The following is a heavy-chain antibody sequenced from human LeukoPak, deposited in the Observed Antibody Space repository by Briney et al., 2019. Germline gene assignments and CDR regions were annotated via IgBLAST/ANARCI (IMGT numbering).Heavy chain of an antibody. Sequence: ASVKVSCKASGGTFSSYAISWVRQAPGQGLEWMGGIIPIFGTANYAQKFQGRVTITTDESTSTAYTELSSLRSEDTAVYYCASPGYCSGGSCYRGGFDYWGQGTLVTVSS. D-gene: IGHD2-15*01. CDR2: IIPIFGTA. V-gene: IGHV1-69*05. CDR3: ASPGYCSGGSCYRGGFDY. CDR1: GGTFSSYA. J-gene: IGHJ4*02.